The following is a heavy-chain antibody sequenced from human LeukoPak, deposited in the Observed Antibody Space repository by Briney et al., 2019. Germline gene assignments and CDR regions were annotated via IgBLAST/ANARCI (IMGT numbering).Heavy chain of an antibody. J-gene: IGHJ4*02. CDR1: GYTFTSYY. CDR2: INPSGGST. Sequence: GASVKVSCKASGYTFTSYYMHWVRQAPEQGLEWMGIINPSGGSTSYAQKFQGRVTMTRDMSTSTVYMELSSLRSEDTAVYYCARELRSGGYFDYWGQGTLVTVSS. D-gene: IGHD4-17*01. CDR3: ARELRSGGYFDY. V-gene: IGHV1-46*01.